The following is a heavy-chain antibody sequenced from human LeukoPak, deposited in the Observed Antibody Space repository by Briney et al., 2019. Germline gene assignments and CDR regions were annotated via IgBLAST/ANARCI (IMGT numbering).Heavy chain of an antibody. CDR1: GFTFSKFG. V-gene: IGHV3-30*18. Sequence: PGGSLRLSCAASGFTFSKFGMHWVRQAPGKGLEWVGVIAYDGSNKYYTESVKGRFTISRDNANNTLYLQLNSLRADDTAVYYCAKDRDDYGDYVPGLWGQGTLVIVSS. CDR3: AKDRDDYGDYVPGL. CDR2: IAYDGSNK. J-gene: IGHJ1*01. D-gene: IGHD4-17*01.